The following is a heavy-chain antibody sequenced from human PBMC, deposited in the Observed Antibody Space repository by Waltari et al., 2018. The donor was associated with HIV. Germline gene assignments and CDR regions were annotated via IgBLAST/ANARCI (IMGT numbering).Heavy chain of an antibody. V-gene: IGHV4-39*01. J-gene: IGHJ4*02. D-gene: IGHD3-9*01. CDR3: ARQGGYDILTGYYTYFDY. CDR1: GGSISSCCYY. CDR2: IYYSGST. Sequence: QMQLQESGPGLVKPSETLSLTCTVPGGSISSCCYYRGWLRQPPGKGLEWIGSIYYSGSTYYNPSLKSRVTISVDTSKNQFSLKLSSVTAADTAVYYCARQGGYDILTGYYTYFDYWGQGTLVTVSS.